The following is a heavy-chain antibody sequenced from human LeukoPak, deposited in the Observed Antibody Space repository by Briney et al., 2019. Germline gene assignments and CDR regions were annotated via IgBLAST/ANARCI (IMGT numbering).Heavy chain of an antibody. D-gene: IGHD4-23*01. CDR1: GGSISSGDYY. CDR2: IYYSGST. CDR3: ARDLDNGGSSIWYFDL. Sequence: PSQTLSLTCTVSGGSISSGDYYWSWIRQPPGKGLEWIGYIYYSGSTYYNPSLKSRVTISVDTSKNQFSLKLSSVTAADTAVYYCARDLDNGGSSIWYFDLWGRGTLVTVSS. J-gene: IGHJ2*01. V-gene: IGHV4-30-4*01.